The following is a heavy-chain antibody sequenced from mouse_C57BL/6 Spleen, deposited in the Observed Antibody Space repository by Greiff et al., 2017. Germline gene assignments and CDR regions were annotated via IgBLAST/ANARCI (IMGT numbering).Heavy chain of an antibody. J-gene: IGHJ1*03. CDR1: GYTFTDYE. V-gene: IGHV1-15*01. CDR2: IDPETGGT. Sequence: VQLQQSGAELVRPGASVTLSCKASGYTFTDYEMHWVKQTPVHGLEWIGAIDPETGGTAYNQKFKGKATLTADKSSSTAYMELRSPTSEDSAVYYCAREGLRWYMDDWGTGTTVTVSS. D-gene: IGHD2-4*01. CDR3: AREGLRWYMDD.